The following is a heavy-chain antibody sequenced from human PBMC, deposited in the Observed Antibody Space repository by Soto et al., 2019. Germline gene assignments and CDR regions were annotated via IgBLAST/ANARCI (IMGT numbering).Heavy chain of an antibody. CDR3: ARHSYSGQDRNYFDY. V-gene: IGHV4-39*01. CDR2: IHYRRGT. D-gene: IGHD2-15*01. J-gene: IGHJ4*02. CDR1: GDSISSLGYF. Sequence: SETLSLTCIVSGDSISSLGYFWDWIRQPPGEAMEWIGNIHYRRGTYYNPSLKSRVTMSVDTSKNQFSLKLSSVTAADTALYFCARHSYSGQDRNYFDYWTQGILVTVSS.